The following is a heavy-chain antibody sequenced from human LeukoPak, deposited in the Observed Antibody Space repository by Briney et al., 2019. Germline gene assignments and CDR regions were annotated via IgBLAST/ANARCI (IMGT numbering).Heavy chain of an antibody. CDR1: GYTFTSYG. CDR2: ISGYNGNT. J-gene: IGHJ6*01. Sequence: ASVKVSCKASGYTFTSYGISWVRQAPGQGLEWMGWISGYNGNTNYAQKLQGRVTMTTDTSTSTAYMELRSLRSDDTAVYYCARDREGSSWYLTNFYYGMDVWGQGTTVTVSS. V-gene: IGHV1-18*01. CDR3: ARDREGSSWYLTNFYYGMDV. D-gene: IGHD6-13*01.